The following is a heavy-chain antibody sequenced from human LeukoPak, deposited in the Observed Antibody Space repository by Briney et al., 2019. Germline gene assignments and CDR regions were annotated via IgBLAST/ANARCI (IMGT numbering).Heavy chain of an antibody. CDR2: INHSGST. CDR1: GGSFSGYY. V-gene: IGHV4-34*01. J-gene: IGHJ4*02. D-gene: IGHD5-18*01. Sequence: SETLSLTCAVYGGSFSGYYWCWIRQPPGKGLEWIGEINHSGSTNYNPSLKSRVTISVDTSKNQFSLKLSSVTAADTAVYYCARVPSGYSYGHLDYWGQGTLVTVSS. CDR3: ARVPSGYSYGHLDY.